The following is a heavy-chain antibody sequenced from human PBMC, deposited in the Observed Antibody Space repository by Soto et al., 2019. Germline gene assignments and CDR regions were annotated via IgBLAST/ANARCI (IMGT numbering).Heavy chain of an antibody. D-gene: IGHD3-3*01. CDR2: IYYSGST. CDR3: ARLSNYDFWSGYYPGHYYYYMDV. J-gene: IGHJ6*03. Sequence: TSETLSLTCTVSGGSISSSSYYWGWIRQPPGKGLEWIGSIYYSGSTYYNPSLKSRVTISVDTSKNQFSLKLSSVTAADTAVYYCARLSNYDFWSGYYPGHYYYYMDVWGKGTTVTVSS. CDR1: GGSISSSSYY. V-gene: IGHV4-39*01.